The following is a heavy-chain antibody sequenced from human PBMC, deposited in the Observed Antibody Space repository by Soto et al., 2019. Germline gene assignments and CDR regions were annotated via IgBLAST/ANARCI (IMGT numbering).Heavy chain of an antibody. CDR3: ARWFTYGNFDYFDY. CDR2: IWSGGSNE. V-gene: IGHV3-33*01. Sequence: GGSLRLSCAASGFTFSSYGMHWVRQAPGKGLEWVAVIWSGGSNENYADSVKGRFTISRDNAKNTLYLQMNGLRAEDTAIYYCARWFTYGNFDYFDYWGQGSQVTVSS. J-gene: IGHJ4*02. D-gene: IGHD3-10*01. CDR1: GFTFSSYG.